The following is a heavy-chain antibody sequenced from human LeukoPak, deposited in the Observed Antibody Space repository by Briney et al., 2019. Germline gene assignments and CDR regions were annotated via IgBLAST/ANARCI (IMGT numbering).Heavy chain of an antibody. Sequence: SETLSLTCTVSGGSISSHYWSWIRQPPGKGLEWIGYIYYSGSAKFNPSLKSRVTISVDTSKNQFSLKLSSVTAADTAVYYCARHKEESGAYRPNDYWGQGTLVTVSS. CDR1: GGSISSHY. CDR3: ARHKEESGAYRPNDY. J-gene: IGHJ4*02. CDR2: IYYSGSA. V-gene: IGHV4-59*08. D-gene: IGHD1-1*01.